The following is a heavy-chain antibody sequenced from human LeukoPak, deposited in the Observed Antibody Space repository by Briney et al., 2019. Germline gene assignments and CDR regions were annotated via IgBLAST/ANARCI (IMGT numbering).Heavy chain of an antibody. CDR3: AKDVEQSYSGWSASYDS. Sequence: PGGSLRLSCAVSGFTFSSYAMSWVRQVPGKRLEWVSAISSGAGTTGYADSVKGRFTISRVNSKSTIYLQMNSLRVEDTAVYYCAKDVEQSYSGWSASYDSWGQGTLVTVSS. CDR2: ISSGAGTT. J-gene: IGHJ4*02. CDR1: GFTFSSYA. V-gene: IGHV3-23*01. D-gene: IGHD6-19*01.